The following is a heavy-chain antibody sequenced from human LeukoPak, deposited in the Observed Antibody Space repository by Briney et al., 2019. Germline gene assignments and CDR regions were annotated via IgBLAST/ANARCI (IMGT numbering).Heavy chain of an antibody. V-gene: IGHV1-2*02. Sequence: ASVKVSCKASGYTFTGYYMHWVRQAPGQGLEWMGWINPNSGGTNYAQKFQGRVTMTRDTSTSTVYMELSSLRSEDTAVYYCARSFGRPDYYYYGMDVWGQGTTVTVSS. CDR2: INPNSGGT. CDR1: GYTFTGYY. CDR3: ARSFGRPDYYYYGMDV. D-gene: IGHD2-2*01. J-gene: IGHJ6*02.